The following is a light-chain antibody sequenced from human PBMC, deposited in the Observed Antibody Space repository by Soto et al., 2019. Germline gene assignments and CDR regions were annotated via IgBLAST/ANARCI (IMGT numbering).Light chain of an antibody. CDR1: QGISSN. CDR3: QQLNSYPWT. Sequence: IQLTQSPSSLSASVGDRVTITCRASQGISSNFAWFQQKPGEAPKLLIYGASALQSGVPSRFSGSGSGTHFTLTISSLQPEDFATYYCQQLNSYPWTFGQGTKVEIK. J-gene: IGKJ1*01. CDR2: GAS. V-gene: IGKV1-9*01.